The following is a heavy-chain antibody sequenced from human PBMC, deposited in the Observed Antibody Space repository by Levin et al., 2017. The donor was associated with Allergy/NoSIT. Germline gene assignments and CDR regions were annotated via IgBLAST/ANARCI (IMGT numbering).Heavy chain of an antibody. J-gene: IGHJ4*02. CDR1: GFTFSSYA. Sequence: GGSLRLSCAASGFTFSSYAMHWVRQAPGKGLGWVAVISYDGSNKYYADSVKGRFTISRDNSKNTLYLQMNSLRAEDTAVYYCARDLYYGSGGRDRFDYWGQGTLVTVSS. CDR3: ARDLYYGSGGRDRFDY. D-gene: IGHD3-10*01. CDR2: ISYDGSNK. V-gene: IGHV3-30-3*01.